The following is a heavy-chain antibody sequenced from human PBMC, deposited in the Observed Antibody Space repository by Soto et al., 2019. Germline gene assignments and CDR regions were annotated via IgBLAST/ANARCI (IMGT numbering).Heavy chain of an antibody. CDR1: GGSISSSSYY. CDR2: IYYSGST. CDR3: ASQLSIAASQYYYYYGMDV. V-gene: IGHV4-39*01. Sequence: PSETLSLTCTVSGGSISSSSYYWGWIRQPPGKGLEWIGSIYYSGSTYYNPSLKSRVTISVDTSKNQFSLKLSSVTAADTAVYYCASQLSIAASQYYYYYGMDVWGQGTTVTVSS. J-gene: IGHJ6*02. D-gene: IGHD6-6*01.